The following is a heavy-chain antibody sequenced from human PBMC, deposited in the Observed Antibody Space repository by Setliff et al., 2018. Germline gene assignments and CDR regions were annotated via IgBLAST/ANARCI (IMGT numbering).Heavy chain of an antibody. V-gene: IGHV3-33*01. Sequence: GGSLRLSCVASGFTFSSYGMHWVRQAPGKGLEWVAVIWFDGTGKYYIDSVKGRFTISRDNSKNTLYLQMNSLRAEDTAVYYCARDLKLLLRSLDAFEMWGQGTMVTVSS. CDR3: ARDLKLLLRSLDAFEM. CDR2: IWFDGTGK. J-gene: IGHJ3*02. CDR1: GFTFSSYG. D-gene: IGHD2-15*01.